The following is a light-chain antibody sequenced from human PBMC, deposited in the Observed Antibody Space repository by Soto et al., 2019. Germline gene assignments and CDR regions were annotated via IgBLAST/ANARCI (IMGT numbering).Light chain of an antibody. J-gene: IGKJ4*01. CDR2: DAS. CDR3: QQRSTCPLT. CDR1: QSVSSY. V-gene: IGKV3-11*01. Sequence: EIVLTQSPATLSLSPGERATLSCRARQSVSSYLAWYQQQPGQAPRLLIYDASNRATGIPVRFSGSGSGTDFPPTISILEADDFVVYYQQQRSTCPLTFGGGTKVEIK.